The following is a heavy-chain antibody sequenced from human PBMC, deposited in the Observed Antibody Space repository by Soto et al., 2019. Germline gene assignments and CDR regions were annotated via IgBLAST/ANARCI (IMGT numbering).Heavy chain of an antibody. V-gene: IGHV1-18*01. J-gene: IGHJ4*02. CDR3: ARGRYGDY. Sequence: QVHLVQSGAEVKKPGASVKVSCKGSGYTFTSYGITWVRQAPGQGLEWMGRISAHNGNTDYAQRLRGGVTVTRDTSTSTAYMELRRLRSDGTAVDYCARGRYGDYWGQGAVVTVSS. CDR1: GYTFTSYG. CDR2: ISAHNGNT. D-gene: IGHD1-1*01.